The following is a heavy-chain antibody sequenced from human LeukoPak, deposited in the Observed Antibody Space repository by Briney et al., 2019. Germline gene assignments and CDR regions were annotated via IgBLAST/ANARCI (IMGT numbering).Heavy chain of an antibody. V-gene: IGHV1-2*02. CDR3: VRGGSGGYDSPLDY. CDR1: EYTFIGYY. J-gene: IGHJ4*02. D-gene: IGHD5-12*01. Sequence: SVKVSCKASEYTFIGYYMHWVRQAPGQGVEWMGWINPNSGGTNNAQKFQGRATLTTDTYINTASIELNKQRSDDTAVYYCVRGGSGGYDSPLDYWGQGALVTVSS. CDR2: INPNSGGT.